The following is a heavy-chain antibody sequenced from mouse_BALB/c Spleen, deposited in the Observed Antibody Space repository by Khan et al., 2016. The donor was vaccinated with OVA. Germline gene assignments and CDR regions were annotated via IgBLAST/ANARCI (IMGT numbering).Heavy chain of an antibody. CDR2: INPSNGGT. V-gene: IGHV1-53*01. CDR1: GYTFTRYY. Sequence: VQLQESGTELVKPGASVKLSCKTSGYTFTRYYMYWVKQRPGQGLEWIGEINPSNGGTNFNEKIKSKATLTVDKLSSTAYMQLSRLKTEDAEVYYCTRKDCDGSSHGYFDDWGGGTTVTVSS. CDR3: TRKDCDGSSHGYFDD. D-gene: IGHD1-1*01. J-gene: IGHJ1*01.